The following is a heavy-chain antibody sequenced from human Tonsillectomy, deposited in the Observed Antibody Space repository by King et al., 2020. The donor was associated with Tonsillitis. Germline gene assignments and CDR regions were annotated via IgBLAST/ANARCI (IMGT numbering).Heavy chain of an antibody. CDR1: GGSISSTSCY. V-gene: IGHV4-39*02. CDR3: ATLTWEVAVTGPQFDY. D-gene: IGHD6-19*01. Sequence: LQLQESGPGLVKPSETLFLTCTVSGGSISSTSCYWGWIRQPPGKGLEWIGTIYYSGSTYHNPSLKSRVAISVDTSKNHFSQKLSSVTAADTAVYYCATLTWEVAVTGPQFDYWSQGTLVTVSS. CDR2: IYYSGST. J-gene: IGHJ4*02.